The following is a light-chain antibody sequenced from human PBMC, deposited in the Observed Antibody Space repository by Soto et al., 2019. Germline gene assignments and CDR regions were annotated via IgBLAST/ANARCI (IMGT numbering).Light chain of an antibody. CDR3: HHFGSLPET. CDR2: GAF. Sequence: EIVLTQSPATLSLSPGERATLSCRASPSVANFVAWYQQKPGQAPRLLIYGAFNRATGIPARFSGSGSGTDFTLTISSLEPEDSAVYYCHHFGSLPETFGQGTNVE. CDR1: PSVANF. V-gene: IGKV3-11*01. J-gene: IGKJ1*01.